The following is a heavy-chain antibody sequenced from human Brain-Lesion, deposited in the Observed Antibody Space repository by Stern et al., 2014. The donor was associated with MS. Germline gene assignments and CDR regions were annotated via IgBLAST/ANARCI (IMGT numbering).Heavy chain of an antibody. CDR1: GYTFSSYD. D-gene: IGHD2-2*01. CDR2: MNPYSGNT. J-gene: IGHJ4*02. V-gene: IGHV1-8*01. CDR3: ARAVRNQLLSEY. Sequence: QVQLGQYGAEVKKPGASVKVSCKASGYTFSSYDITWVRQASGHGLEWMGWMNPYSGNTGYAQKFKGRVSMTSDPSISTVYMELTSLTSDDTAVYFCARAVRNQLLSEYWGQGTLVTVSS.